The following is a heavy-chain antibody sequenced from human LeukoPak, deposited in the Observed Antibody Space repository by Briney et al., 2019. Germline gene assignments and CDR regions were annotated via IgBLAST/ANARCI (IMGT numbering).Heavy chain of an antibody. D-gene: IGHD3-16*01. CDR2: IDPGDSDT. CDR3: ARRTAYMEYFDL. V-gene: IGHV5-51*01. Sequence: GESLKISCKGSGYSFTSYWIGWVRQMPGKGLEWMGIIDPGDSDTKYSPPFQGQVTFSADRSISTAYLQWSSLRASDTAMYYCARRTAYMEYFDLWGRGTLVTVSS. J-gene: IGHJ2*01. CDR1: GYSFTSYW.